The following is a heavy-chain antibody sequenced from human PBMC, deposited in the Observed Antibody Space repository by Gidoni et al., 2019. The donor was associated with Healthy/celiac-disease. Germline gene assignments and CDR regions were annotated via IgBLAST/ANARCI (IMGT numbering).Heavy chain of an antibody. Sequence: QVQLQQSGPGLVKPSQTLSLTCAISGDSVSSNSAAWTWIRQSPSRGLEWLGRTYNRSKWYNDYAVSVKSRITINPDTSKNKFSLQLNSVTPEDKDVYYCARGMLTSSGWRVIAYYYGMDVWGQGTTVTVSS. D-gene: IGHD6-19*01. V-gene: IGHV6-1*01. CDR2: TYNRSKWYN. CDR1: GDSVSSNSAA. CDR3: ARGMLTSSGWRVIAYYYGMDV. J-gene: IGHJ6*02.